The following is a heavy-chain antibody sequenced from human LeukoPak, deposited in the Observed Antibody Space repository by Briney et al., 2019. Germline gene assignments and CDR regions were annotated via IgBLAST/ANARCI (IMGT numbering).Heavy chain of an antibody. CDR1: GGSISSGNYL. D-gene: IGHD3-22*01. V-gene: IGHV4-31*03. CDR3: ARARTYYSDGSGLNWFDP. Sequence: SETLSLTCTVSGGSISSGNYLWSWIRQLPGLGLELIGHSFSSGNTHYNPSLKSRVTISVDTSKNQFSLSLSSVTAADTAIYYCARARTYYSDGSGLNWFDPWGQGTLVTVSS. J-gene: IGHJ5*02. CDR2: SFSSGNT.